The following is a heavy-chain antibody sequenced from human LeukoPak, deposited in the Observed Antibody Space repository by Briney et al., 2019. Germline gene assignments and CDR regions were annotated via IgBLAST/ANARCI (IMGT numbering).Heavy chain of an antibody. J-gene: IGHJ5*02. CDR1: GYTFTGYY. D-gene: IGHD1-26*01. CDR3: ATGVIVGAPGGFDP. Sequence: GASGKVSCKASGYTFTGYYMHWVRQAPGQGLEWMGWINPNSGGTNYAQKFQGRVTMTRDTSISTAYMELSRLRSDDTAVYYCATGVIVGAPGGFDPWGQGTLVTVSS. V-gene: IGHV1-2*02. CDR2: INPNSGGT.